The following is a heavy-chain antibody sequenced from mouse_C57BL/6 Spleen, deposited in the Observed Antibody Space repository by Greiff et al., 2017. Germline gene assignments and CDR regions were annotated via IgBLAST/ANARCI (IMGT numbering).Heavy chain of an antibody. J-gene: IGHJ1*03. CDR3: ARSGTTVVATGYFDV. D-gene: IGHD1-1*01. V-gene: IGHV1-26*01. CDR1: GYTFTDYY. CDR2: INPNNGGT. Sequence: EVQLQQSGPELVKPGASVKISCKASGYTFTDYYMNWVKQSHGKSLEWIGDINPNNGGTSYNQKFKGKATLTVDKSSSTAYMELRSLTSEDSAVYYCARSGTTVVATGYFDVWGTGTTVTVSS.